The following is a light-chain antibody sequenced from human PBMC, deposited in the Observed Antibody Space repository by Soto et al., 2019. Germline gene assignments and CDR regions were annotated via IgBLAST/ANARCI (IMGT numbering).Light chain of an antibody. CDR2: KTS. Sequence: DIVMTQTPLSSPATLGQPASISCRSSQSLVHSDGSTYLSWLHQRPGQPPRLLIYKTSIRFSGVPDRFSGSGAGTDFTLSISRVEAEDVGIYYCMQASQFPFTFGPGTTVDIK. CDR1: QSLVHSDGSTY. J-gene: IGKJ3*01. V-gene: IGKV2-24*01. CDR3: MQASQFPFT.